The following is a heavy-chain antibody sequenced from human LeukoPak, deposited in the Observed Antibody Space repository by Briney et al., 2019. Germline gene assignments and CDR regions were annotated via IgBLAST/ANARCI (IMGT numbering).Heavy chain of an antibody. Sequence: PSETLSLTCGVSGGSISGNNWSSLVRPPPRQGLERGWVISIRGVTNYNPPLRSRLTILLAHSKTQASLNLTSVTAAATAVYYCSRESGPFSPFGFWGQGTLVSVPS. CDR2: ISIRGVT. V-gene: IGHV4-4*02. CDR3: SRESGPFSPFGF. CDR1: GGSISGNNW. J-gene: IGHJ4*02. D-gene: IGHD2/OR15-2a*01.